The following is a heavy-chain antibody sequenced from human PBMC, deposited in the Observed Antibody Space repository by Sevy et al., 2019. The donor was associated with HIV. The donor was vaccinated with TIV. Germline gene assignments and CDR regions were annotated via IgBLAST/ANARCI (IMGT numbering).Heavy chain of an antibody. CDR1: GFTFSSYS. J-gene: IGHJ6*02. D-gene: IGHD2-2*01. CDR3: AATLGYCSSTSCYELKYYYYGMDV. Sequence: GGSLRLSCAASGFTFSSYSMNWVRQAPGKGLEWVSYISSSSSTIYYADSVKGRFTISRDNAKNSLYLQMNSLRAEDTAVYYFAATLGYCSSTSCYELKYYYYGMDVWGQGTTVTVSS. CDR2: ISSSSSTI. V-gene: IGHV3-48*01.